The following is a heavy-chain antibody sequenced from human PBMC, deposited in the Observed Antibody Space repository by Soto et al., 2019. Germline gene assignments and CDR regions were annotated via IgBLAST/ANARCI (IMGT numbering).Heavy chain of an antibody. D-gene: IGHD2-8*02. J-gene: IGHJ3*02. V-gene: IGHV1-46*01. CDR3: ARDTGGDHDAFDI. CDR2: INPTGSMT. CDR1: GHTLFTSYY. Sequence: SVKLSCKASGHTLFTSYYIHWERQATGQGLEWMGIINPTGSMTSYSQRFQGRLTMTRDTSTSTDYMELSSLTSEDTAVYFCARDTGGDHDAFDIWGQGTMVIVSS.